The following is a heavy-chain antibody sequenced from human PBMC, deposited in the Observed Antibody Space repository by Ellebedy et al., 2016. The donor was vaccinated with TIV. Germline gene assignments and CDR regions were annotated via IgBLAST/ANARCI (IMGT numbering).Heavy chain of an antibody. J-gene: IGHJ4*02. V-gene: IGHV3-30-3*01. CDR2: ISYDGSNK. Sequence: GGSLRLXXAASGFTFSSYAMHWVRQAPGKGLEWVAVISYDGSNKYYADSVKGRFTISRDNSKNTLYLQMNSLRAEDTAVYYCARDQAGTVYWGQGTLVTVSS. D-gene: IGHD6-19*01. CDR3: ARDQAGTVY. CDR1: GFTFSSYA.